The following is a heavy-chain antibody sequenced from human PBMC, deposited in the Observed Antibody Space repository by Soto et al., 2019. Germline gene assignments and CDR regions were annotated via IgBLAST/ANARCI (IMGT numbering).Heavy chain of an antibody. CDR3: ASYHYYDFWVGSRHYMDA. J-gene: IGHJ6*03. Sequence: QVHLEQWGAGLLKPSETLSLTCAVYGGSLSGYFWSWVHQPPGKGLEWIGEINHSGSTNYNPSLKSRVTISADTSKHQFSLRLSSVTAADSAVYYCASYHYYDFWVGSRHYMDAWGRGTTVTVSS. V-gene: IGHV4-34*01. CDR1: GGSLSGYF. D-gene: IGHD3-3*01. CDR2: INHSGST.